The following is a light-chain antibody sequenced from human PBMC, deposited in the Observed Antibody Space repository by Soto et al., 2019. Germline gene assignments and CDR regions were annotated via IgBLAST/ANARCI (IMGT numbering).Light chain of an antibody. Sequence: DIQMTQSPSSLPASVGDSVTMTCQASQDIKNFLNWYQQKPGKAPKLLIYDAFKLDTGVPSRFSGSGSGTDFTFTISSLQPEDIATYFCQQYDSLPPTFGGGTKVEI. J-gene: IGKJ4*01. V-gene: IGKV1-33*01. CDR3: QQYDSLPPT. CDR2: DAF. CDR1: QDIKNF.